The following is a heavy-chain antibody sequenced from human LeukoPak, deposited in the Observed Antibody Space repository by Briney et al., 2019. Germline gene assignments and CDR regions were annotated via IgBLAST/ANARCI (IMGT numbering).Heavy chain of an antibody. V-gene: IGHV3-48*03. CDR3: ARLYFRAFDI. Sequence: PGGSLRLSCAASGFTFSSYEMNWVRQAPGKGLEWVSYISSSGSTIYYADSVKGRFTISRDNAKNSLYLQMNSLRAEDTAVYYCARLYFRAFDIWGQGTMVTVSS. CDR1: GFTFSSYE. J-gene: IGHJ3*02. D-gene: IGHD2/OR15-2a*01. CDR2: ISSSGSTI.